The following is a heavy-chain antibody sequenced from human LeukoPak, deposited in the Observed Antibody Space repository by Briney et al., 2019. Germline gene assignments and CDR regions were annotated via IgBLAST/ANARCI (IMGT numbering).Heavy chain of an antibody. CDR1: GFTFDDYA. CDR2: ISWNSGSI. Sequence: PGGSLRLSCAASGFTFDDYAMRWVRQAPGKGLEWVSGISWNSGSIGYADSVKGRFTISRDNAKNSLYLQMNSLRAEDMALYYCAKGVYGDYDNWFDPWGQGTLVTVSS. D-gene: IGHD4-17*01. J-gene: IGHJ5*02. V-gene: IGHV3-9*03. CDR3: AKGVYGDYDNWFDP.